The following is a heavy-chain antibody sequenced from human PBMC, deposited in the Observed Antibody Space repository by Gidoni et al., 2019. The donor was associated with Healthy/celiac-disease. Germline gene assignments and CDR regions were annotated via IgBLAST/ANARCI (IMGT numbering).Heavy chain of an antibody. D-gene: IGHD3-16*01. J-gene: IGHJ4*02. CDR2: IRSKAYGGTT. CDR3: TRERGYVWGSSLLDY. CDR1: GFTFGAYA. Sequence: EVQLVESGGGLVKPGRSLRLSCTASGFTFGAYAMSWFRQAPGKGLEWVGFIRSKAYGGTTEYAASVKGRFTISRDDSKSIAYLQMNSLKTEDTAVYYCTRERGYVWGSSLLDYWGQGTLVTVSS. V-gene: IGHV3-49*05.